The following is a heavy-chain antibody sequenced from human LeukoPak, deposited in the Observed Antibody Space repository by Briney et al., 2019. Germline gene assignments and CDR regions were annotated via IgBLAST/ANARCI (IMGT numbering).Heavy chain of an antibody. CDR2: INPNSGGT. D-gene: IGHD1-26*01. CDR1: GYTFTGYY. V-gene: IGHV1-2*02. J-gene: IGHJ5*02. CDR3: ARDPGGSGSYFRDTNWFDP. Sequence: ASVKVSCKASGYTFTGYYMHWVRQAPGQGLEWMGWINPNSGGTNYAQKFQGRVTMTRDTSISTAYMELSRLRSDDTAVYYCARDPGGSGSYFRDTNWFDPWGQGTLVTVSS.